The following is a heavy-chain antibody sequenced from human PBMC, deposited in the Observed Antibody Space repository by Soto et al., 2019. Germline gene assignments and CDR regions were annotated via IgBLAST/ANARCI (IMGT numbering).Heavy chain of an antibody. Sequence: SVKVSCKASGGTFSSYAISWVRQAPGQGLEWMGGIIPIFGTANYAQKFQGRVTITRDTSASTAYMELSSLRSEDTAVYYCARVYCSSTSCYAFDIWGQGTMVTVSS. J-gene: IGHJ3*02. CDR1: GGTFSSYA. V-gene: IGHV1-69*05. CDR2: IIPIFGTA. CDR3: ARVYCSSTSCYAFDI. D-gene: IGHD2-2*01.